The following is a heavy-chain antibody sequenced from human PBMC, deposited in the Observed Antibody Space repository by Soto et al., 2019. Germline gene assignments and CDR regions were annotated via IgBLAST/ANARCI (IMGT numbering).Heavy chain of an antibody. V-gene: IGHV5-10-1*01. CDR2: IDLSDSYT. J-gene: IGHJ4*02. CDR1: GYSFASQW. Sequence: PGESLKISCKVSGYSFASQWISWVRQVPGKGLEWMGRIDLSDSYTNYNPSFQGRVTISADKSISTAYLQWSSLEASDAAMYYCARRGSSSSFFYDSWGQGTLVTVS. D-gene: IGHD6-6*01. CDR3: ARRGSSSSFFYDS.